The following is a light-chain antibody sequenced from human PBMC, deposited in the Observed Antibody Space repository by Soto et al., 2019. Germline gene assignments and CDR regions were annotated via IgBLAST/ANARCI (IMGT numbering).Light chain of an antibody. J-gene: IGLJ1*01. CDR3: SSYTSGSMLYV. Sequence: QSALTQPASVSGSPGQSITISCTGTSSDVGGYNYVSWYQQHPGKAPKLMIYDVTNRPSGVSNRFSGSKSGNTASLTISGLQAEDEGDYYCSSYTSGSMLYVFGTGTKLTVL. V-gene: IGLV2-14*03. CDR1: SSDVGGYNY. CDR2: DVT.